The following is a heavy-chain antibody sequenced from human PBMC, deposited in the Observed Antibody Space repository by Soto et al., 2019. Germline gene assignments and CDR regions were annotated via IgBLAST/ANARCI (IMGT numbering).Heavy chain of an antibody. CDR3: ARDAGLTIFGMPHNEHCIGV. J-gene: IGHJ6*02. CDR1: GYTFTGHY. Sequence: GASVKVSCKASGYTFTGHYMHWVRQAPGQGLEWMGWINPNSGGTNYAQKFQGRVTMTRDTSISTAYMELSRLRSDDTAVYYCARDAGLTIFGMPHNEHCIGVWGQGTTVTVSS. D-gene: IGHD3-3*01. V-gene: IGHV1-2*02. CDR2: INPNSGGT.